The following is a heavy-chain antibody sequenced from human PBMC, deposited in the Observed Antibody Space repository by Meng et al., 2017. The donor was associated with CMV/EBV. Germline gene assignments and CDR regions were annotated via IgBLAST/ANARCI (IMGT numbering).Heavy chain of an antibody. CDR1: GYTFTTYG. V-gene: IGHV1-18*01. Sequence: KASGYTFTTYGISWVRQAPGQGLEWMGWISAYNGNTNYAQRIQGRVTMTTDTSRSTAYMELRSLRYDDTAVYYCARDLIAVRPGWFDPWGQGTLVTVSS. CDR3: ARDLIAVRPGWFDP. CDR2: ISAYNGNT. D-gene: IGHD6-6*01. J-gene: IGHJ5*02.